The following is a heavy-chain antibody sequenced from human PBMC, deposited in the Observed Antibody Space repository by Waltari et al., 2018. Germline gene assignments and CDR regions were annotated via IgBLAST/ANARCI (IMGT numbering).Heavy chain of an antibody. D-gene: IGHD3-3*01. J-gene: IGHJ5*02. Sequence: QVQLQQRGAGLLKPSETLSLTCSVSGASFTSYYWTWVRHVPGKGLEWIGQIRHPGKTNYNPSPQSRVVIVIDPTRNEFSLKLFSVTAADTALYFCTRGGNYDFWSHTPFVDPWGQGTQVTVSS. V-gene: IGHV4-34*01. CDR1: GASFTSYY. CDR2: IRHPGKT. CDR3: TRGGNYDFWSHTPFVDP.